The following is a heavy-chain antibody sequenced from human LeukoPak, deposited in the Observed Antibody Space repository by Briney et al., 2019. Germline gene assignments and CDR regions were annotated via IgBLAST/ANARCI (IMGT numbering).Heavy chain of an antibody. CDR2: IYYSGST. CDR1: GGSISSSSYY. D-gene: IGHD3-10*01. J-gene: IGHJ5*02. Sequence: PSETLSLTCTVSGGSISSSSYYWGWIRQPPGKGLEWIGSIYYSGSTYYNPSLKSRVTISVDRSKNQFSLKLSSVTAADTAVYYCAREVDYYGSGWFDPWGQGTLVTVSS. V-gene: IGHV4-39*07. CDR3: AREVDYYGSGWFDP.